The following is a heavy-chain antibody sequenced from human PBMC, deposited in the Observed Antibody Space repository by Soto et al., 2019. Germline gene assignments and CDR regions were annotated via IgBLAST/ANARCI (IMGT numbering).Heavy chain of an antibody. CDR3: AKALWGVATTKQSYYYGMDV. J-gene: IGHJ6*02. CDR2: ISYDGSNK. CDR1: GFTFSSYG. D-gene: IGHD5-12*01. Sequence: QVQLVESGGGVVQPGRSLRLSCAASGFTFSSYGMHWVRQAPGKGLEWVAVISYDGSNKYYADSVKGRFTISRDNSKNTLYLQMNSLRAEDTAVYYCAKALWGVATTKQSYYYGMDVWGQGTTVTVSS. V-gene: IGHV3-30*18.